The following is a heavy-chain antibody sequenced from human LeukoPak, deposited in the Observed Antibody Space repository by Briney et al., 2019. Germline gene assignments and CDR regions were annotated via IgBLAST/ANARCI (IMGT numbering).Heavy chain of an antibody. CDR2: INHSGST. D-gene: IGHD5-18*01. J-gene: IGHJ4*02. CDR1: GGSFSGYY. CDR3: ARGCLVQLWLWGQYYFDY. Sequence: PSETLSLTCAVYGGSFSGYYWSWIRQPPGKGLEWIGEINHSGSTNYNPSLKSRVTISVDTSKNQFSLKLSSVTAADTAVYYCARGCLVQLWLWGQYYFDYWGQGTLVTVSS. V-gene: IGHV4-34*01.